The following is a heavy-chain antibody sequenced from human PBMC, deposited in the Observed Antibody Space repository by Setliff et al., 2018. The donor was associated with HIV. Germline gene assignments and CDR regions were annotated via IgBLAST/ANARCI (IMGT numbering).Heavy chain of an antibody. CDR2: IYYSGST. Sequence: SETLSLTCTVSGGSISSHYWSWIRQPPGKGLEWLGYIYYSGSTNYNPSLKSRVTISVDTSKNQFSLKLSSVTAADTAVYYCARDGPLAGSYRYYYYYMDVWGKGTTVTVSS. CDR1: GGSISSHY. J-gene: IGHJ6*03. CDR3: ARDGPLAGSYRYYYYYMDV. V-gene: IGHV4-59*11. D-gene: IGHD3-10*01.